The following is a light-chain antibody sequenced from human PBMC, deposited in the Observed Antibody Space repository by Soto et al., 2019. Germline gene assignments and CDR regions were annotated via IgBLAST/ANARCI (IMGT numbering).Light chain of an antibody. CDR3: ATWDDGLNGCYI. J-gene: IGLJ1*01. CDR2: SNN. Sequence: QSVLTQPPSAAGTPGQRVTISCSGSSSHIGRNTGNWYQQLPGTAPKLLIFSNNHRPSGVPDRFSGSKSGTSAALAISGLQYQDEADYYCATWDDGLNGCYIFGTGTTVTVL. V-gene: IGLV1-44*01. CDR1: SSHIGRNT.